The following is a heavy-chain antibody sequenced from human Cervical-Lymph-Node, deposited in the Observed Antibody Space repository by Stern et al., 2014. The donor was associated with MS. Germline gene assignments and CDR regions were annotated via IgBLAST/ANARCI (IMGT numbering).Heavy chain of an antibody. Sequence: VQLEESGGGVVPPGRSLRLSCADSGSTFSKSAMHWVRQAPGKGLEWVAVLSHDGSNKQYGDSVKGRLAISRDNSRNTLSLEIYSLRAEDTAVYYCVRTESFYYYDGMDVWGHGTTVIVSS. CDR1: GSTFSKSA. CDR3: VRTESFYYYDGMDV. CDR2: LSHDGSNK. J-gene: IGHJ6*02. V-gene: IGHV3-30*09.